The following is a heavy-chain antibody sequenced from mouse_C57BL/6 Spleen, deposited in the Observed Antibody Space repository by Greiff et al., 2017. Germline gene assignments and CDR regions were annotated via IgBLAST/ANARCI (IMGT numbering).Heavy chain of an antibody. Sequence: DVKLQESGPGLVKPSQSLSLTCSVTGYSITSGYYWNWIRQFPGNKLEWMGYISYDGSNNYNPSLKNRISITRDTSKNQFFLKLNSVTTEDTATYYCARDADFPFDYWGQGTTLTVSS. V-gene: IGHV3-6*01. CDR3: ARDADFPFDY. CDR1: GYSITSGYY. CDR2: ISYDGSN. J-gene: IGHJ2*01.